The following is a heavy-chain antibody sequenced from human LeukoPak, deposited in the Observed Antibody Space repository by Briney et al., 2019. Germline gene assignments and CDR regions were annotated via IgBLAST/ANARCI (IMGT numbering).Heavy chain of an antibody. CDR1: GYTFTGYY. CDR3: ARDPPWYSSSWYYFDY. V-gene: IGHV1-2*02. CDR2: INPNSGGT. Sequence: ASVKVSCKASGYTFTGYYMHWVRQAPGQGLEWMGWINPNSGGTNYAQKFQGRVTMTRDTSISTAYMELSRLRSDDTAVYYCARDPPWYSSSWYYFDYWGQGSLVAVSS. D-gene: IGHD6-13*01. J-gene: IGHJ4*02.